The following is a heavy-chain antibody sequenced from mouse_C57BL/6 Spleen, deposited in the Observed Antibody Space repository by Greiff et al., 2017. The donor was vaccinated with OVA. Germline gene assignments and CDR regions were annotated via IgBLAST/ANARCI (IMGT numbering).Heavy chain of an antibody. D-gene: IGHD1-1*01. Sequence: VQLQQSGPELVKPGASVKISCKASGYAFSSSWMNWVKQRPGKGLEWIGRIYPGDGDTNYNGKFKGKATLTADKSSSTAYMQLSSLTSEDSAVYFCARPSTVVTDFDVWGTGTTVTVSS. CDR1: GYAFSSSW. V-gene: IGHV1-82*01. J-gene: IGHJ1*03. CDR2: IYPGDGDT. CDR3: ARPSTVVTDFDV.